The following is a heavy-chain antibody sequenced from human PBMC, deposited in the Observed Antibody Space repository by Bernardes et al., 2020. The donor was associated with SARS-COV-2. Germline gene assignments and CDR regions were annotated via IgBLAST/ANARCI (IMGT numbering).Heavy chain of an antibody. CDR3: ARDGAIENYYDSSGYYHDWYFDL. CDR1: GFPLSCLS. J-gene: IGHJ2*01. D-gene: IGHD3-22*01. CDR2: IRSSSSTI. Sequence: GGYLRPSRAASGFPLSCLSMNWVRHAPGKGLEWVSYIRSSSSTIYYADSVKGRFTISRDNAKNSLYLQMNSLRAEDTAVYYCARDGAIENYYDSSGYYHDWYFDLWGRGTLVTVSS. V-gene: IGHV3-48*01.